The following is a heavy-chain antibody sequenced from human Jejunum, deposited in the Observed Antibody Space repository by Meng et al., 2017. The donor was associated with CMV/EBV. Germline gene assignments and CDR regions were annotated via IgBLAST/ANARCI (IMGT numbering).Heavy chain of an antibody. CDR2: ISISSSDT. CDR3: AFFSTRGLW. Sequence: EIQLLESGGDLVQPGGSLILSCSASGFTFSSFLMNWVRQAPGKGLEWVSSISISSSDTYYADSVKGRFTISRDNSKSTLYLQMDSLGAEDTAVYYCAFFSTRGLWWGRGTLVNVSS. CDR1: GFTFSSFL. V-gene: IGHV3-23*01. D-gene: IGHD2-21*01. J-gene: IGHJ4*02.